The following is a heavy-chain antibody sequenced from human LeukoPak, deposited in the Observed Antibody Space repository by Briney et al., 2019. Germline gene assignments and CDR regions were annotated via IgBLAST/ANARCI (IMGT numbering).Heavy chain of an antibody. J-gene: IGHJ4*02. CDR3: ARDLGYDSSGYCFDY. CDR1: GFTFDDYA. V-gene: IGHV3-9*01. Sequence: GGSLRLSCAASGFTFDDYAMHWVRQAPGKGLEWVSGISWNSGSIGYADSVKGRFTISRDNAKNSLYLQMNSLRAEDTAVYYCARDLGYDSSGYCFDYWGQGTLVTVSP. D-gene: IGHD3-22*01. CDR2: ISWNSGSI.